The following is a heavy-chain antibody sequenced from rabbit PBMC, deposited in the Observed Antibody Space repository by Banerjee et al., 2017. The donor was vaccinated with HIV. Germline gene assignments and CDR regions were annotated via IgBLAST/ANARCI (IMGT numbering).Heavy chain of an antibody. J-gene: IGHJ4*01. CDR3: ARSSAGVGGYAHATPYYFNL. CDR2: IYAGSSGST. V-gene: IGHV1S45*01. D-gene: IGHD6-1*01. Sequence: QEQLEESGGGLVKPEGSLTLTCTASGFSFSSSYYMCWVRQAPGKGLEWIACIYAGSSGSTYYASWAKGRFTISKTSSTTVTLQMTSLTAADTATYFCARSSAGVGGYAHATPYYFNLWGPGTLVTVS. CDR1: GFSFSSSYY.